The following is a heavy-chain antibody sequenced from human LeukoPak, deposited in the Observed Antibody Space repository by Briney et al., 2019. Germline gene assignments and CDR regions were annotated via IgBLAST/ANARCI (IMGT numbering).Heavy chain of an antibody. J-gene: IGHJ6*03. Sequence: SETLSLTCAVSGGSISSGGYSWSWIRQPPGKGLEWIGYIYHSGSTYYNPSLKSRVTISVDRSKNQFSLKLSSVTAADTAVYYFARETYYYDSSGLPHYYMDVWGKGTTVTVSS. CDR3: ARETYYYDSSGLPHYYMDV. V-gene: IGHV4-30-2*01. CDR2: IYHSGST. CDR1: GGSISSGGYS. D-gene: IGHD3-22*01.